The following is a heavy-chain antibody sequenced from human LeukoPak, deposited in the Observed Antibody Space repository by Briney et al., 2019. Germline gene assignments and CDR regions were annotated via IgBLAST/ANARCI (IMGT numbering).Heavy chain of an antibody. J-gene: IGHJ6*02. V-gene: IGHV1-46*01. CDR3: ARGWLVRRAALFGYYYYGMDV. Sequence: ASVTVSCKASGYSFASNYIHWVRQAPGQGLEWMGMIYPRDGSTSYAQKFQGRVTVTRDTSTSTAYMELSSLRSEDTAVYYCARGWLVRRAALFGYYYYGMDVWGQGTTVTVSS. D-gene: IGHD6-19*01. CDR1: GYSFASNY. CDR2: IYPRDGST.